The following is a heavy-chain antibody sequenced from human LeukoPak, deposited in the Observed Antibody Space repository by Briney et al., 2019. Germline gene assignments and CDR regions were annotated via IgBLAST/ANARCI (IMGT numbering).Heavy chain of an antibody. CDR2: ISGSGGST. CDR1: GFTVSSNY. D-gene: IGHD3-10*01. V-gene: IGHV3-23*01. J-gene: IGHJ4*02. Sequence: QPGGSLRRSCAASGFTVSSNYMSWVRQAPEKGLEWVSAISGSGGSTYYADSVKGRFTISRDNSKNTLYLQMNSLRAEDTAVYYCAKDRGFGEYFPFFYWGQGTLVTVSS. CDR3: AKDRGFGEYFPFFY.